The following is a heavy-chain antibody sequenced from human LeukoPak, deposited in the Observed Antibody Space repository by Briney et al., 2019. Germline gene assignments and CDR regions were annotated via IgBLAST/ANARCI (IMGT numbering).Heavy chain of an antibody. V-gene: IGHV1-46*01. CDR1: GYTFTSYY. CDR2: INPSGGST. CDR3: ARDPPYCSGGSCYPNDAFDI. D-gene: IGHD2-15*01. Sequence: ASVKVSCKASGYTFTSYYMHCVRQAPGQGLEWMGIINPSGGSTSYAQKFQGRVTMTRDMSTSTVYMELSSLRSEDTAVYYCARDPPYCSGGSCYPNDAFDIWGQGTMVTVSS. J-gene: IGHJ3*02.